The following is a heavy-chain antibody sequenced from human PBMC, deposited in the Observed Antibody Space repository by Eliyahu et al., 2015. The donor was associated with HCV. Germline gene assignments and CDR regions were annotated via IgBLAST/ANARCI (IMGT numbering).Heavy chain of an antibody. CDR3: AREVRISIVVVIAAQYYFDY. D-gene: IGHD2-15*01. CDR2: IHKSGST. CDR1: GGSISXYY. Sequence: QVQLQESGPGLVKPSETLSLTCTVSGGSISXYYWSWIRQPAGKGLQWIGHIHKSGSTNYNPSLKSRVTMSVDTSKNQFSLKLSSVTAADTAVYYCAREVRISIVVVIAAQYYFDYWGQGTLVTVSS. V-gene: IGHV4-4*07. J-gene: IGHJ4*02.